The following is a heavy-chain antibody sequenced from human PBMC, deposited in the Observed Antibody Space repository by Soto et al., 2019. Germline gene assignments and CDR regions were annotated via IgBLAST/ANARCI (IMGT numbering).Heavy chain of an antibody. CDR3: AIAARPPYNWFDP. CDR2: IYHSGST. CDR1: SGSISSSNW. D-gene: IGHD6-6*01. J-gene: IGHJ5*02. V-gene: IGHV4-4*02. Sequence: SVTLPLTCAVSSGSISSSNWWIWVRQPPGKGLEWIGEIYHSGSTNYNPSLKSRVTISVDKSKNQFSLKLSSVTAADTAVYYCAIAARPPYNWFDPWGQGTLVTAPQ.